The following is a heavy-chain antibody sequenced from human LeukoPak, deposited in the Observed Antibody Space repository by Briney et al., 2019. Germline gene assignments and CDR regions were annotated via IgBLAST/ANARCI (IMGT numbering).Heavy chain of an antibody. V-gene: IGHV1-18*01. CDR2: ISGYNGNT. CDR3: ARSSGWKYNIDY. J-gene: IGHJ4*02. Sequence: ASVKVSCKVSGYTLTELSMHWVRQAPGKGLEWMGWISGYNGNTNYAQKVQGRVTMTTDTSTSTVYMEMRTLRSDDTAVYYCARSSGWKYNIDYWGQGTLVTVSS. D-gene: IGHD6-19*01. CDR1: GYTLTELS.